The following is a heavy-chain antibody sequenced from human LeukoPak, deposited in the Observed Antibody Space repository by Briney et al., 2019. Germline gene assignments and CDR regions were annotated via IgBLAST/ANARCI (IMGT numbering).Heavy chain of an antibody. CDR3: ASTPGYCTSASCFEYFQH. CDR1: GFTFSSDW. Sequence: QPGGSLRLSCAASGFTFSSDWMHWVRQVPGKGLVWVSRINSDGSRTTYADSVKGRFTISRDNAKNTLHLQMNSLRAEDTAVYYCASTPGYCTSASCFEYFQHWGQGTRVTVSS. D-gene: IGHD2-2*03. J-gene: IGHJ1*01. CDR2: INSDGSRT. V-gene: IGHV3-74*01.